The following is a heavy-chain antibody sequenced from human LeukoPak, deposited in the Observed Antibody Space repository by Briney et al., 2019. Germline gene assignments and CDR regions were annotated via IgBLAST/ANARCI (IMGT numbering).Heavy chain of an antibody. CDR3: AKRGITETKEFDY. V-gene: IGHV3-23*01. CDR1: GFTFSSYA. CDR2: ISGSGAGT. J-gene: IGHJ4*02. D-gene: IGHD1-7*01. Sequence: GGSLRLSCAASGFTFSSYAMSWVRQAPGKGLEWVSAISGSGAGTYYADSVKGRFTISRDNSRNTLYLQMNSLRAEDTAVYYCAKRGITETKEFDYWGQGTLVTVSS.